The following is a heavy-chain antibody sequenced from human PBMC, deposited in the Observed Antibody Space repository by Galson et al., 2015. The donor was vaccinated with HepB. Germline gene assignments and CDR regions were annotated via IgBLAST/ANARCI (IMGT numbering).Heavy chain of an antibody. CDR1: GYSVSSDRAA. J-gene: IGHJ3*02. D-gene: IGHD5-12*01. CDR3: ARNPDSGQEEGAFDI. V-gene: IGHV6-1*01. Sequence: CAISGYSVSSDRAAWNWIRQSPSRGLEWLARTYYRSKWFRDYAPSMRSRITINPDTSKNQFSLQLNSVTHEDTAVYYCARNPDSGQEEGAFDIWGQGTMVTVSS. CDR2: TYYRSKWFR.